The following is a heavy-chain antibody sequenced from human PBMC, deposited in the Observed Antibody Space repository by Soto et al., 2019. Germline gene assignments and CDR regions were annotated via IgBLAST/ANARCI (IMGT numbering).Heavy chain of an antibody. Sequence: VQLVQSGAEVKKPGASVKISCKASGYTFTTNFIHWIRQAPGQGLEWVGIISPGGGTTVYAQKFQGRVTMTRDTSTSTVYMELRNLRSEVTAVFYCARAHYDSDAFDFWGQGTMVIVSS. D-gene: IGHD3-22*01. CDR2: ISPGGGTT. J-gene: IGHJ3*01. CDR1: GYTFTTNF. V-gene: IGHV1-46*03. CDR3: ARAHYDSDAFDF.